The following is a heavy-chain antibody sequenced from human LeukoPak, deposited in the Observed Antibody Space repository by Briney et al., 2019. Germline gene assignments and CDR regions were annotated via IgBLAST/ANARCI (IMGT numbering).Heavy chain of an antibody. J-gene: IGHJ6*03. V-gene: IGHV3-23*01. CDR2: ISGLGGDP. D-gene: IGHD1-1*01. CDR3: AKYFLDNRERPYYMDV. CDR1: GFTLTKYA. Sequence: PGGSLRLSCEASGFTLTKYAMSWVRQAPGKGLEWVSGISGLGGDPYHADSVKGRFTISSDKSKSTLYLQLNSLRAEDTALYYCAKYFLDNRERPYYMDVWGKGTTVTVSS.